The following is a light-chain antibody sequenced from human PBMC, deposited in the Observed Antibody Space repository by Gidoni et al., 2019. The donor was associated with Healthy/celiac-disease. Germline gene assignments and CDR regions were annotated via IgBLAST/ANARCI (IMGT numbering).Light chain of an antibody. Sequence: IVMTQSPATLSVSPGERATISCRASQSVSSNLAWYQQKPGQAPRLLIYGASTRATGIPARFSGSGSGTEFTITISSLQYEDFAVYYCQQYNNWPTFGQGTRLEIK. CDR3: QQYNNWPT. V-gene: IGKV3-15*01. CDR1: QSVSSN. J-gene: IGKJ5*01. CDR2: GAS.